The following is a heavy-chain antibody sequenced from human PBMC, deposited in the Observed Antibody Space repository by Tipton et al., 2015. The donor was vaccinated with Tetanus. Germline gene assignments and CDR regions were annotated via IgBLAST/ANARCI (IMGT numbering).Heavy chain of an antibody. CDR1: GGSITKDY. CDR2: ISHSGSP. J-gene: IGHJ3*01. V-gene: IGHV4-59*08. Sequence: TLSLTCNVSGGSITKDYWSWIRQSPGKTLEWIGYISHSGSPNYNPSLKSRATVSVDTSKNQFSLDLTSVTAADTVVYFCARHMAEHDTRYFDLWGQGTKVTVSS. CDR3: ARHMAEHDTRYFDL. D-gene: IGHD3-16*02.